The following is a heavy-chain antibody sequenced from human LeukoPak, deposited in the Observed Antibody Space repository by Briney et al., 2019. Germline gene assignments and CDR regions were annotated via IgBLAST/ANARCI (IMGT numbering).Heavy chain of an antibody. Sequence: SETLSLTCTVSGYSISSGYYWGWIRQPPGKGLEWIGSIYYSGSTYYNPSLKSRVTISVDTSKNQFSLKLSSVTAADTAVYYCARRNFAGAGLYYYYYMDVWGKGTTVTVSS. J-gene: IGHJ6*03. D-gene: IGHD1-14*01. CDR1: GYSISSGYY. V-gene: IGHV4-38-2*02. CDR3: ARRNFAGAGLYYYYYMDV. CDR2: IYYSGST.